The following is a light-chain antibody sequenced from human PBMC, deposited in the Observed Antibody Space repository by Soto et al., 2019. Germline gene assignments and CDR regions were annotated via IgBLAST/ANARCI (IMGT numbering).Light chain of an antibody. J-gene: IGLJ7*01. Sequence: QSALTQPASVSGSPGQSITISCTGTSSDVGSYNLVSWYQQYPGKAPKLMIYEGSKRPSGVSNRFSGSKSGNTASLTISGLQAEDEANYYCCSYASSSTYVLFGGGTQLTVL. V-gene: IGLV2-23*01. CDR3: CSYASSSTYVL. CDR1: SSDVGSYNL. CDR2: EGS.